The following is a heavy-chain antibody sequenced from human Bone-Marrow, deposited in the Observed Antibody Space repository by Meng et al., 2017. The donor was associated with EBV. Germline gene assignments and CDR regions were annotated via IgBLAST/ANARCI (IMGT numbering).Heavy chain of an antibody. Sequence: IPIKYSVPTLVKPTQTLKLTCTFSGFSLSTSGVGVGWIRQPPGKALEWLALIYWDDDKRYSPSLKSRLTITKDTSKNQVVLTMTNMDSVDTATYYCAHSQWPPSFDPWGQGTLVTVSS. CDR2: IYWDDDK. D-gene: IGHD6-19*01. CDR3: AHSQWPPSFDP. V-gene: IGHV2-5*02. CDR1: GFSLSTSGVG. J-gene: IGHJ5*02.